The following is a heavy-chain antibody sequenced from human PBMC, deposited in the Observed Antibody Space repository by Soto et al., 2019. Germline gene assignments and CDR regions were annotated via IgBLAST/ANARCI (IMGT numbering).Heavy chain of an antibody. Sequence: GGSLRLSCAASGFTFSTSTMNWVRQTPGKGLEWVSSISSGSSYIYYADSVKGRFTISRDTAKNSLYLQLNNLRAEDTAVYYCARGRATVTDFDFWGQGTLVTVSS. V-gene: IGHV3-21*01. D-gene: IGHD4-17*01. CDR2: ISSGSSYI. CDR3: ARGRATVTDFDF. J-gene: IGHJ4*02. CDR1: GFTFSTST.